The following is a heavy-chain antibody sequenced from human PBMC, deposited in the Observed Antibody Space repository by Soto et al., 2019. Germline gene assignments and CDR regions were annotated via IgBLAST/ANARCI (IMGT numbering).Heavy chain of an antibody. Sequence: SETLSLTCTVSGGSIGGSAYHWGWIRQPPGRGLEWIGSIDSSGRDYYSESLLGRVTILIDTSTNRFSLSLNSVTAADTAVYYCAITPGILVAGPDYWGQGTLVTVSS. J-gene: IGHJ4*02. CDR2: IDSSGRD. V-gene: IGHV4-39*02. CDR3: AITPGILVAGPDY. D-gene: IGHD3-22*01. CDR1: GGSIGGSAYH.